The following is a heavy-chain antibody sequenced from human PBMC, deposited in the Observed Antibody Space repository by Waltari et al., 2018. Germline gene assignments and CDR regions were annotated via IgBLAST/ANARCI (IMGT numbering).Heavy chain of an antibody. D-gene: IGHD5-12*01. CDR2: IIPIFGTA. Sequence: QVQLVQSGAEVKKPGSSVKVYCKASGSTFSSYAISWVRQAACQGLEWMGGIIPIFGTANYAQKFQGRVTITADESTSTAYMELSSLRSDDTAVYYCARDPGYSGYDWRTGFDYWGQGTLVTVSS. V-gene: IGHV1-69*13. J-gene: IGHJ4*02. CDR3: ARDPGYSGYDWRTGFDY. CDR1: GSTFSSYA.